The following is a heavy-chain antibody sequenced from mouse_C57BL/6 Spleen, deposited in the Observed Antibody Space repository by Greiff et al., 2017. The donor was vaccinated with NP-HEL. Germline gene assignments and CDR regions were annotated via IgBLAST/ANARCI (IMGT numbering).Heavy chain of an antibody. V-gene: IGHV1-82*01. J-gene: IGHJ2*01. CDR2: IYPGDGDT. D-gene: IGHD2-1*01. Sequence: VQLQQSGPELVKPGASVKISCKASGYAFSSSWMNWVKQRPGKGLEWIGRIYPGDGDTNYNGKFKGKATLTADNSSSTAYMQICSLTSEDPAVYISARWDGNYSLDYWGQGTTLTVSS. CDR1: GYAFSSSW. CDR3: ARWDGNYSLDY.